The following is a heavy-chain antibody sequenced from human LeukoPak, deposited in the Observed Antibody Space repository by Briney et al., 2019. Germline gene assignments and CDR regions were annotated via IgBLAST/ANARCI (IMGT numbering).Heavy chain of an antibody. V-gene: IGHV3-30*03. Sequence: PGRSLRLSRAASGFTFSSYGMHWVRQAPGKGLEWVAVISYDGSNKYYADSVKGRFTISRDNSKNTLYLQMNSLRAEDTAVYYCARYGPEVYYFDYWGQGTLVTVSS. CDR3: ARYGPEVYYFDY. CDR1: GFTFSSYG. D-gene: IGHD4-17*01. J-gene: IGHJ4*02. CDR2: ISYDGSNK.